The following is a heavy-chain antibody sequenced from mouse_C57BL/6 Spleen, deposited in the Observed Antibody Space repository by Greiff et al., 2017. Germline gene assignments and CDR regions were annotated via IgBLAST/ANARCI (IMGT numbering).Heavy chain of an antibody. V-gene: IGHV1-64*01. D-gene: IGHD1-1*01. Sequence: QVQLQQPGAELVKPGASVKLSCKASGYTFTSYWMHWVKQRPGQGLEWIGMIHPNSGSTNYNEKFKSKATLTVDKSSSTAYMQLSSLTSEDSAVYYCARKSYGSPYYFDYWGQGTTLTVSS. J-gene: IGHJ2*01. CDR1: GYTFTSYW. CDR2: IHPNSGST. CDR3: ARKSYGSPYYFDY.